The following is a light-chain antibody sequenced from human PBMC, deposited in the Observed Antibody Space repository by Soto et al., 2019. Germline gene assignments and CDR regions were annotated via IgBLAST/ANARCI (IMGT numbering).Light chain of an antibody. Sequence: DIQMTQSPSSLSASVGDRVTITCRASQGICNYLAWYQQKPGKVPKLLIYAASTLQSGIPSRFSGSGSGTDFTLTISSLQPEDVATYYCQKYNSAPNTFGQGTKVDIK. CDR1: QGICNY. CDR3: QKYNSAPNT. V-gene: IGKV1-27*01. J-gene: IGKJ1*01. CDR2: AAS.